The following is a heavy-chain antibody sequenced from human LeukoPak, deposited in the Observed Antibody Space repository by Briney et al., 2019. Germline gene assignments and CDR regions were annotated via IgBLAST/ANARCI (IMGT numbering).Heavy chain of an antibody. D-gene: IGHD1-1*01. V-gene: IGHV3-7*01. CDR3: AIWTSGNY. CDR2: MDPSGSHK. J-gene: IGHJ4*02. CDR1: EFIFNRSW. Sequence: GGSLRLSCAASEFIFNRSWMNWVRQAPGRGLEWVANMDPSGSHKRYVDSVKGRFTISKDNPGTSLYLDMYGLRAEDTAIYYCAIWTSGNYWGQGTLVTVSS.